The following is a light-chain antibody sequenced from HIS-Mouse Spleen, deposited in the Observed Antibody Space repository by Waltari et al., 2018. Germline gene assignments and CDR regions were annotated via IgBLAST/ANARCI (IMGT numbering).Light chain of an antibody. CDR1: ALPKKY. J-gene: IGLJ2*01. CDR3: YSTDSSGNHRV. V-gene: IGLV3-10*01. Sequence: SYELTQPPSVSVSPGQTARITCSGDALPKKYAYSYQHKSGQAPVLVIYEDRKRPSGIPERFSGSSSGKMATLTISVAQVEDEADYYCYSTDSSGNHRVFGGGTKLTV. CDR2: EDR.